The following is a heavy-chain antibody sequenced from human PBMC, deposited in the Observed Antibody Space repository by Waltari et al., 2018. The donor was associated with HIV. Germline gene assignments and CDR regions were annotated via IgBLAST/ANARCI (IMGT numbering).Heavy chain of an antibody. D-gene: IGHD5-18*01. Sequence: QGQLVESGGGVVQHGKSMRLSCAASGFSFSYYDMHWVRQGPGKGLDWVALISYDGSKTSYADSVKGRFTISRDNSKNTLFLQIHSLTTDDTAVYYCAKDPRGYTYTGDYWGQGTQVTVSS. CDR3: AKDPRGYTYTGDY. V-gene: IGHV3-30*18. CDR1: GFSFSYYD. CDR2: ISYDGSKT. J-gene: IGHJ4*02.